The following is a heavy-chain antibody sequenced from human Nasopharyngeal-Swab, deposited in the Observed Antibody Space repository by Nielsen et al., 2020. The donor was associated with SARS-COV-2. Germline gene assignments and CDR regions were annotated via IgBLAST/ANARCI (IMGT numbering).Heavy chain of an antibody. V-gene: IGHV5-10-1*01. CDR3: ARLAYYYGSGKYTSRFDY. D-gene: IGHD3-10*01. J-gene: IGHJ4*02. CDR2: IDPGDSYT. Sequence: VRQMPGKGLEWMGRIDPGDSYTNYSPSFQGHITISTDKSISTAYLQWSSLKASDTAMYYCARLAYYYGSGKYTSRFDYWGQGTLVTVSS.